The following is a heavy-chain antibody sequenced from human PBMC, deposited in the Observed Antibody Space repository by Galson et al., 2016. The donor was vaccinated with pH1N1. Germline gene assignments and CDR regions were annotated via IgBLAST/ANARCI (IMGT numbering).Heavy chain of an antibody. J-gene: IGHJ4*01. CDR1: GGIFNTYG. CDR2: FLPVLGAS. D-gene: IGHD3-22*01. CDR3: ARDRGEGRDTSDYYCCYFDL. V-gene: IGHV1-69*13. Sequence: SVKVSCKASGGIFNTYGIAWVRQAPGKGLEWMGEFLPVLGASRYSQTFQGRVPIAADDSPSTVYLELHSLRAEDTADYYCARDRGEGRDTSDYYCCYFDLWGHGTLVTISS.